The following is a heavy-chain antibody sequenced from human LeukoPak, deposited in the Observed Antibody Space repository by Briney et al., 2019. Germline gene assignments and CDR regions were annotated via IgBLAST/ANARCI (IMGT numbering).Heavy chain of an antibody. Sequence: GGSLRLSCAASGFTFSDYYMSWIRQAPGKGVEWVSYISSSGSTIYYADSVKGRFTISRDNAKNSLYLQMNSLRAEDTAVYYCARDPVVINSGGWFDPWGQGTLVTVSS. V-gene: IGHV3-11*01. CDR1: GFTFSDYY. CDR2: ISSSGSTI. D-gene: IGHD3-22*01. CDR3: ARDPVVINSGGWFDP. J-gene: IGHJ5*02.